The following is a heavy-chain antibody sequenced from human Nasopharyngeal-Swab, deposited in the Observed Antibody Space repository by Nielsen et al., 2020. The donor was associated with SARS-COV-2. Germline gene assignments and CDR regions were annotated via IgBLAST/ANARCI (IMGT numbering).Heavy chain of an antibody. Sequence: GGSLRLSCAASGFTFRDFGMHWVRQAPGQGLEWVADIWYDGSNRYYVDSVKGRFTISRDNSNNTLYLQMSSLRAEDTAVYYCARDNNFMVRGVISYWGQGTPVTVSS. CDR2: IWYDGSNR. CDR1: GFTFRDFG. J-gene: IGHJ4*02. CDR3: ARDNNFMVRGVISY. V-gene: IGHV3-33*01. D-gene: IGHD3-10*01.